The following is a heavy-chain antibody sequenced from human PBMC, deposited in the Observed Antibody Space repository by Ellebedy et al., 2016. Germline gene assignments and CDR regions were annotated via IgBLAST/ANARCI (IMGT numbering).Heavy chain of an antibody. CDR3: ARDSMVRGVIDYYYGMDV. V-gene: IGHV1-18*01. Sequence: ASVKVSCXASGYTFTSYGISWVRQAPGQGLECMGWISAYNGNTNYAQKLQGRVSMTTDTSTSTAYMELRSLRSEDTAVYYCARDSMVRGVIDYYYGMDVWGQGTTVTVSS. CDR2: ISAYNGNT. D-gene: IGHD3-10*01. J-gene: IGHJ6*02. CDR1: GYTFTSYG.